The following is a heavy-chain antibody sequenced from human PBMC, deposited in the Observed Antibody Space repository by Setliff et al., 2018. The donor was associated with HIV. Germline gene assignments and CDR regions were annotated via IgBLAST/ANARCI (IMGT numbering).Heavy chain of an antibody. CDR3: ARDVEHMMDV. CDR1: GYSFINYG. Sequence: GASVKVSCKASGYSFINYGISWVRQAPGQGLEWMGWISTYSDERSYAQNLQGRVTMTTDTSTSTAYMELRSLRFDDTAVYYCARDVEHMMDVWGQGTTVTVSS. V-gene: IGHV1-18*01. CDR2: ISTYSDER. J-gene: IGHJ6*02.